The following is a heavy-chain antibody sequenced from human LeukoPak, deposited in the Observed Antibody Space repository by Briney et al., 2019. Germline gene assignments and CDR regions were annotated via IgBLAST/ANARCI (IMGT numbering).Heavy chain of an antibody. CDR1: GYTFTSYG. D-gene: IGHD3-10*01. CDR3: ARLGLDRLLWFGEPPRGFSP. V-gene: IGHV1-18*01. CDR2: ISAYNGNT. J-gene: IGHJ5*02. Sequence: GASVKVSCKASGYTFTSYGISWVRQAPGQGLEWMGWISAYNGNTNYAQKLQGRVTMTTDTSTSTAYMELRSLRSDDTAVYYCARLGLDRLLWFGEPPRGFSPWGQGTLVTVSS.